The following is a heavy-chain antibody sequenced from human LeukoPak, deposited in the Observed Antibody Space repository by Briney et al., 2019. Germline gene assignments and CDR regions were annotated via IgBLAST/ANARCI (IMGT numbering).Heavy chain of an antibody. J-gene: IGHJ4*02. V-gene: IGHV3-7*01. CDR1: GFTFSSYA. CDR3: ARDLLYYYGSGSSHFDY. D-gene: IGHD3-10*01. CDR2: INEDGSQK. Sequence: GGSLRLSCAASGFTFSSYAMSWVRQAPGKGLGWVAHINEDGSQKYYVDSEKSRFTISRDNTKKLVFLQMNSLRVEDTAVYDCARDLLYYYGSGSSHFDYWGQGTLVTVSS.